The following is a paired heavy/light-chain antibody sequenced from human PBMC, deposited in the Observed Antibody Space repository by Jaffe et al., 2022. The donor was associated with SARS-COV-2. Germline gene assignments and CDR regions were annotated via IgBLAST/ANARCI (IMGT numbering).Heavy chain of an antibody. Sequence: EVQLVESGGGLVQPGGSLRLSCAASGFTFSSYWMSWVRQAPGKGLEWVANIKQDGSEKYYVDSVKGRFTISRDNAKNSLYLQMNSLRAEDTAVYYCARARPPKYSSSWYDRGDAFDIWGQGTMVTVSS. J-gene: IGHJ3*02. CDR2: IKQDGSEK. CDR1: GFTFSSYW. D-gene: IGHD6-13*01. CDR3: ARARPPKYSSSWYDRGDAFDI. V-gene: IGHV3-7*01.
Light chain of an antibody. Sequence: AIRMTQSPSSFSASTGDRVTITCRASQGISSYLAWYQQKPGKAPKLLIYAASTLQSGVPSRFSGSGSGTDFTLTISCLQSEDFATYYCQQYYSYPSFTFGPGTKVDIK. CDR2: AAS. CDR1: QGISSY. J-gene: IGKJ3*01. CDR3: QQYYSYPSFT. V-gene: IGKV1-8*01.